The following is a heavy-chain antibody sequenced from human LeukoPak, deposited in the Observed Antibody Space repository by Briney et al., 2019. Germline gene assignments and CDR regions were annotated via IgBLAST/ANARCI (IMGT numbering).Heavy chain of an antibody. V-gene: IGHV3-11*01. D-gene: IGHD1-26*01. Sequence: GGSLRLSCAASGFTFSDYYMSWVRQAPGKGLEGVSYISGSGRTIYYADSVKGRFTISRDNAKNSLFLQMNSLRAEDTAVYYCARDPPDYSGSTTFDYWGQGTPVTVSS. J-gene: IGHJ4*02. CDR3: ARDPPDYSGSTTFDY. CDR1: GFTFSDYY. CDR2: ISGSGRTI.